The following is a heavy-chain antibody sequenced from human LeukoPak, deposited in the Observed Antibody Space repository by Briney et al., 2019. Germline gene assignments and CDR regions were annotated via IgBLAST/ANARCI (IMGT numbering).Heavy chain of an antibody. CDR3: ARGSAYSSSSWNFDY. D-gene: IGHD6-6*01. Sequence: GGSLRLSCAASGFTFSSYEMNWVRQAPGKGLEWISYISGSGTVTHYADSVEGRFTISRDNTKNSLYLQMNSLRGEDTAVYYCARGSAYSSSSWNFDYWGQGTLVTVSS. J-gene: IGHJ4*02. V-gene: IGHV3-48*03. CDR1: GFTFSSYE. CDR2: ISGSGTVT.